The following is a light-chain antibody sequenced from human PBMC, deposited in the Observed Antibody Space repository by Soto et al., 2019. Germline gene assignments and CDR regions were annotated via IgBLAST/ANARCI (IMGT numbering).Light chain of an antibody. Sequence: EILLTQSPGTRSLSPGERATLSCRASQSVSSSYLAWYQQKPGQAPRLLIYGASSRATGIPDRFSGSGSGTDFTLTISRLEPEDFAVYYCQQYGSSPPRTFGQGTKVDIK. J-gene: IGKJ1*01. CDR3: QQYGSSPPRT. CDR1: QSVSSSY. CDR2: GAS. V-gene: IGKV3-20*01.